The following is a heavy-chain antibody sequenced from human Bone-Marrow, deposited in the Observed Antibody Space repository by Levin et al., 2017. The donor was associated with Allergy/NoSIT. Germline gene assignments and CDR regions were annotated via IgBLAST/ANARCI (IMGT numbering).Heavy chain of an antibody. CDR2: IRSKAYGGTT. Sequence: PGGSLRLSCTASGFTFGDYAMSWVRQAPGKGLEWVGFIRSKAYGGTTEYAASVKGRFTISRDDSKSIAYLQMNSLKTEDTAVYYCTRVLGGAAAVTYYYYGMDVWGQGTTVTVSS. J-gene: IGHJ6*02. D-gene: IGHD6-13*01. V-gene: IGHV3-49*04. CDR3: TRVLGGAAAVTYYYYGMDV. CDR1: GFTFGDYA.